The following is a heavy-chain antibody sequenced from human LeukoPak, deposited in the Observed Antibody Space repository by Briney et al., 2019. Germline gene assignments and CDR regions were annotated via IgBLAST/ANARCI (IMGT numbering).Heavy chain of an antibody. Sequence: PGGSLRLSCAASGFTVSSNYMSWVRQAPGKGLEWVSVIYSGGSTYYADSVKGRFTISRDNSKKILYLQMNSLRAEDTAVYYCGKEVERHFDLKYWGQGTLVTVSS. CDR1: GFTVSSNY. J-gene: IGHJ4*02. CDR2: IYSGGST. CDR3: GKEVERHFDLKY. V-gene: IGHV3-53*01.